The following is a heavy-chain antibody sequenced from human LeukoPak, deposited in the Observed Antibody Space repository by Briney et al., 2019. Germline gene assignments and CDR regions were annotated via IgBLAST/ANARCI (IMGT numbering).Heavy chain of an antibody. V-gene: IGHV3-7*01. D-gene: IGHD6-19*01. J-gene: IGHJ4*02. CDR3: ARDRGSSGWYEFDY. CDR1: GFTSSSYW. CDR2: IKQDGSEK. Sequence: GGSLRLSCAAPGFTSSSYWMSWVRQAPGKGLEWVANIKQDGSEKYYVDSVKGRFTISRDNAKNSLYLQMNSLRAEDTAVYYCARDRGSSGWYEFDYWGQGTLVTVSS.